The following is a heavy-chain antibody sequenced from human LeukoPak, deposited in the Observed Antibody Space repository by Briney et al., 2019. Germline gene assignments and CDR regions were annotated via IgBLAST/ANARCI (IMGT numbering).Heavy chain of an antibody. Sequence: ASVKVSCKASGGTFSSYAISWVRQAPGQGLEWMGGIIPIFGTANYAQKFQGRVTITADKSTSTAYMELSSLRSEDTAVYYCARGREQLWLRWFDPWGQGTLVTVSS. CDR2: IIPIFGTA. CDR3: ARGREQLWLRWFDP. V-gene: IGHV1-69*06. CDR1: GGTFSSYA. J-gene: IGHJ5*02. D-gene: IGHD5-18*01.